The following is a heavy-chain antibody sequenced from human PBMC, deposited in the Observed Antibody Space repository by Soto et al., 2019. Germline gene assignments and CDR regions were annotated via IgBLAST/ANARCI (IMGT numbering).Heavy chain of an antibody. Sequence: QVQLQQWGAGLLKPSETLSLTCTVYGGSFSRYHWNWIRQARRKGLEWIGEIHHDGVTNYGPSLEGRVTISVDTSKNEFSLKLSSVTAADTGVYYCARGYGEEWPTSDFWGQGTLVTVSS. V-gene: IGHV4-34*01. D-gene: IGHD3-10*01. CDR1: GGSFSRYH. J-gene: IGHJ4*02. CDR3: ARGYGEEWPTSDF. CDR2: IHHDGVT.